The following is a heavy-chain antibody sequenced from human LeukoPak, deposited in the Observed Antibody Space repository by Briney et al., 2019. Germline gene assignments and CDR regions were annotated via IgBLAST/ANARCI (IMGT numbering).Heavy chain of an antibody. CDR1: GGTFSSYA. J-gene: IGHJ5*02. CDR2: IIPIFGTA. Sequence: ASVKVSCKASGGTFSSYAISWVRQAPGQGLEWMGGIIPIFGTANYAQKFQGIVTITADESTSTAYMELSSLRSEDTAVYYCAREILVPAAFPAFDPWGQGTLVTVSS. CDR3: AREILVPAAFPAFDP. V-gene: IGHV1-69*13. D-gene: IGHD2-2*01.